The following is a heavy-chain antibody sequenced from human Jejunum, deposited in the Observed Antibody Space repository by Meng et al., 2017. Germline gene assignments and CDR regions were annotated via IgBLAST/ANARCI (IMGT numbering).Heavy chain of an antibody. CDR1: GFTFSGYW. Sequence: GESLKISCAASGFTFSGYWMSWVRQAPGKGLEWVANIKQDGSEKYYVDSVKGRFTISRDNAKNSLYLQMNSLRAEDTAVYYCASSSGWYFGAFDIWGQGTMVTVSS. D-gene: IGHD6-19*01. CDR3: ASSSGWYFGAFDI. J-gene: IGHJ3*02. CDR2: IKQDGSEK. V-gene: IGHV3-7*01.